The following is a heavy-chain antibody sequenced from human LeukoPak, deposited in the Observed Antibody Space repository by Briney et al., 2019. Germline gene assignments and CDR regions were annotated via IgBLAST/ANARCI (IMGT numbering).Heavy chain of an antibody. V-gene: IGHV4-34*01. CDR3: ARGPSGSSSWVHGDYYYYGMDV. J-gene: IGHJ6*02. D-gene: IGHD6-13*01. Sequence: SETLSLTCAVYGGSFSGYYWSWIRQPPGKGLEWIGEINHSGSTNYNPSLKSRVTISVDTSKNQFSLKLSSVTAADTAVYYCARGPSGSSSWVHGDYYYYGMDVWGQGTTVTVSS. CDR2: INHSGST. CDR1: GGSFSGYY.